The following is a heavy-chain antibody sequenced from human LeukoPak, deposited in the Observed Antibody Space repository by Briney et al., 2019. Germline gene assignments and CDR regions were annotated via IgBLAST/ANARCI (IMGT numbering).Heavy chain of an antibody. J-gene: IGHJ4*02. Sequence: GGSLRLSCATSGFTFDRYTIHWVRQAPGKGLEWVSLAGWAGGTTYYSNSVRGRFTISRDSGKNSVYLQMNSLTTDDTAFYFCAKELDTMFFDYWGQGALVTVSS. CDR3: AKELDTMFFDY. CDR2: AGWAGGTT. D-gene: IGHD3-10*02. V-gene: IGHV3-43*01. CDR1: GFTFDRYT.